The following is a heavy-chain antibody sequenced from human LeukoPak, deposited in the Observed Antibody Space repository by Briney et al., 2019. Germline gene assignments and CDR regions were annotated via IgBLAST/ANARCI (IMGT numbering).Heavy chain of an antibody. D-gene: IGHD3-3*01. J-gene: IGHJ4*02. V-gene: IGHV3-23*01. CDR2: VSGNGGIT. CDR1: GFTFSSYA. CDR3: AKDPVYGSGQSHPSDY. Sequence: HSGGSLRLSCAASGFTFSSYAMSWVRQAPGKGLEWVSTVSGNGGITYYADSMKGRFTISRDNSKNTLFLQMNSLRGEDTAVYYCAKDPVYGSGQSHPSDYWGQGTLVTVSS.